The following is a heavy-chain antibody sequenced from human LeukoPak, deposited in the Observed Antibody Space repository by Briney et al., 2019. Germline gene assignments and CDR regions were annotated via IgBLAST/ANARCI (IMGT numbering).Heavy chain of an antibody. CDR1: SGSLSNYY. J-gene: IGHJ5*02. D-gene: IGHD3-10*01. V-gene: IGHV4-59*01. Sequence: SETLSLTCSVSSGSLSNYYWGWVRQPPGKGRELIAYIHSSGSTYSNPPIRSRVTISADMSKNEVSLKLTSVTTADTAVYFCARKGEHFYDSGKLWPAWVDLWGEGTLVTVSS. CDR2: IHSSGST. CDR3: ARKGEHFYDSGKLWPAWVDL.